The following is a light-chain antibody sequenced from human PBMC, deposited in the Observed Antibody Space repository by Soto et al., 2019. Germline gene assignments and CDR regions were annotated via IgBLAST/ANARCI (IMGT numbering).Light chain of an antibody. CDR3: QQRRNWPLT. J-gene: IGKJ4*01. CDR2: DAS. CDR1: QSLTSY. Sequence: EIVLTQSPATLSLSPGERATLSCWASQSLTSYLAWFQQKPGQAPRLLIYDASNRATGIPARFSGSGSGTDFTLTISNLEPEDFAVYYCQQRRNWPLTFGGGTKVEIK. V-gene: IGKV3-11*01.